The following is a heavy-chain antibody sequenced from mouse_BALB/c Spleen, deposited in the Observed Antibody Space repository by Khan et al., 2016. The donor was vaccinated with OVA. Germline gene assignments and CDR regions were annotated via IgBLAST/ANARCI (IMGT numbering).Heavy chain of an antibody. Sequence: EVELVESGGGLVKPGGSLKLSCAVSGFTFSTFAMSWVRQTPEKRLEWVATISSVGDYTFYPDIVTGRFTISRDIAKTTLYLQLSSLRSEDTAMYYCARTPYGNFAYWGQGTLVTVSA. CDR1: GFTFSTFA. CDR3: ARTPYGNFAY. CDR2: ISSVGDYT. J-gene: IGHJ3*01. V-gene: IGHV5-9-3*01. D-gene: IGHD2-1*01.